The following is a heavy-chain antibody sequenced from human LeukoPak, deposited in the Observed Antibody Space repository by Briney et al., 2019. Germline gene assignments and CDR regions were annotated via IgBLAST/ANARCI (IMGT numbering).Heavy chain of an antibody. D-gene: IGHD3-3*01. CDR3: ARGITIFGVARHNWFDP. V-gene: IGHV4-30-2*01. CDR1: GGSISSGGYS. CDR2: IYHSGST. J-gene: IGHJ5*02. Sequence: PSQTLSLTCAVSGGSISSGGYSWSWIRQPQGKGLEWIGYIYHSGSTYYNPSLKSRVTISVDRSKNQFSLKLSSVTAADTAVYYCARGITIFGVARHNWFDPWGQGTLVTVSS.